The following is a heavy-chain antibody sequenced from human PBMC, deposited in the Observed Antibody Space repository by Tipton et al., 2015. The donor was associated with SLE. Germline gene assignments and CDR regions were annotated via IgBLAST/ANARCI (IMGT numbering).Heavy chain of an antibody. D-gene: IGHD3-16*01. CDR1: GGSISSHY. J-gene: IGHJ5*02. CDR3: ARGLGGVTLHWFDP. Sequence: TLSLTCTVSGGSISSHYWSWIRQPPGKGLEWFGYIYYSGSTNYNPSLKSRVTISVDTSKNQFSLKLSSVTAADTAVYYCARGLGGVTLHWFDPWGQGTLVTVSS. CDR2: IYYSGST. V-gene: IGHV4-59*08.